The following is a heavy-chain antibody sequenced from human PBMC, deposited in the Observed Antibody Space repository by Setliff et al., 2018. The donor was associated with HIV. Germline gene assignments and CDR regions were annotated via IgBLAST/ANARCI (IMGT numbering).Heavy chain of an antibody. CDR3: ATSTIAAAGASRADLDP. CDR2: IIPMLGIT. J-gene: IGHJ5*02. D-gene: IGHD6-13*01. V-gene: IGHV1-69*10. CDR1: GGSLRSYV. Sequence: SVKVSCKASGGSLRSYVINWARKAPGQGLEWMGGIIPMLGITNYAQNFQGRLAITADKSTTVSYMELSILGSEDTAFYFCATSTIAAAGASRADLDPWGQGTLVTVSS.